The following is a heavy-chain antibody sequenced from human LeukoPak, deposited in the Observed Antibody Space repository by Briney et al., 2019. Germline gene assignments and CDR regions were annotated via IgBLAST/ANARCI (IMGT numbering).Heavy chain of an antibody. CDR3: VRAYSGYDFGVFGI. D-gene: IGHD5-12*01. V-gene: IGHV1-69*05. CDR2: IIPIFGTA. J-gene: IGHJ3*02. CDR1: GGTFSSYA. Sequence: SVKVSCKASGGTFSSYAISWVRQAPGQGLEWMGGIIPIFGTANYAQKFQGRVTITTDESTSTAYMELSSLRSEDTAVYYCVRAYSGYDFGVFGIWGQGTMVTVSS.